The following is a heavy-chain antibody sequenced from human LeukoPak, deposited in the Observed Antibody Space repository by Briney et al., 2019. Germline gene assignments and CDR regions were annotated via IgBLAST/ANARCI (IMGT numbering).Heavy chain of an antibody. J-gene: IGHJ4*02. V-gene: IGHV3-30-3*01. D-gene: IGHD2-15*01. CDR2: MSYDGSEK. Sequence: GRSLRLSCTSSGFTLSRFAMHWVRQAPGKGLEWLGHMSYDGSEKHYEDSVRGRFTISRDPSKNTLYLEMTSLRTEDTAVYYCAREADSGYYRTVDYWGQGTMVTVS. CDR3: AREADSGYYRTVDY. CDR1: GFTLSRFA.